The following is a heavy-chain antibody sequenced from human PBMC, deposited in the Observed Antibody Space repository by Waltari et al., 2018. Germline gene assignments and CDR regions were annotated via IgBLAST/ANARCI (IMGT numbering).Heavy chain of an antibody. J-gene: IGHJ5*02. V-gene: IGHV2-70*15. CDR2: IDWDDDK. D-gene: IGHD6-19*01. Sequence: QVTLRESGPALVRPTQTLTLTCTFSGFSLSTSGMCVSWIRQPPGKALEWLARIDWDDDKYYSTSLKTRLNISKDTSKNQVVLTMTNMDPVDTATYYCARSAVAGTSWFDPWGQGTLVTVSS. CDR3: ARSAVAGTSWFDP. CDR1: GFSLSTSGMC.